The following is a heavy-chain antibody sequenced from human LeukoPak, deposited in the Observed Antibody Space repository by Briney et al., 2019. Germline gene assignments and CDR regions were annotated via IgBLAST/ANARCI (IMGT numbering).Heavy chain of an antibody. D-gene: IGHD3-3*01. V-gene: IGHV3-23*01. J-gene: IGHJ6*02. Sequence: PGGSLRLSCAASGFSFSSYAMSWVRQAPGKGLEWVSAISGSGGSTYYADSVKGRFTISRDNSKNTLYLQMNSLRAEDTAVYYCAKGTGYDFWSGYLLYYGMDVWGQGTTVTVSS. CDR1: GFSFSSYA. CDR3: AKGTGYDFWSGYLLYYGMDV. CDR2: ISGSGGST.